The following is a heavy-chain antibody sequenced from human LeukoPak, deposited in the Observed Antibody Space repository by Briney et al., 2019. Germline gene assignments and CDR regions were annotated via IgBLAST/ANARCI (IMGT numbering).Heavy chain of an antibody. CDR2: IGSGGYR. J-gene: IGHJ4*02. D-gene: IGHD6-6*01. V-gene: IGHV3-11*03. CDR3: AKKLPDASSYFDF. Sequence: GGSLRLSCAASGFTFSDYYMSWIRQAPGKGLEYVSSIGSGGYRFYGGSVKGRFSISRDNSQNTVYLQMNSLRGEDTAIYFCAKKLPDASSYFDFWGQGIPVTVSS. CDR1: GFTFSDYY.